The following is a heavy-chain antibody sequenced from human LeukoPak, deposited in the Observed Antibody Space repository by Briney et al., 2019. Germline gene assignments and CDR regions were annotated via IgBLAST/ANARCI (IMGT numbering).Heavy chain of an antibody. D-gene: IGHD6-19*01. CDR1: GFTFSSYW. CDR2: INTDGSST. V-gene: IGHV3-74*01. CDR3: ARELREGGSGWFYYYYGMDV. J-gene: IGHJ6*02. Sequence: GGSLRLSCAASGFTFSSYWMHWVRQAPGKGLVWVSRINTDGSSTSYADSVKGRFTISRDNAKNTLYLQMNSLRAEDTAVYYCARELREGGSGWFYYYYGMDVWGQGTTVTVSS.